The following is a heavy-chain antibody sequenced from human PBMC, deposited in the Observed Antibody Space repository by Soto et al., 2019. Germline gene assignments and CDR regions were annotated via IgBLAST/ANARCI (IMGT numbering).Heavy chain of an antibody. CDR3: SHSAIPYCWGY. CDR2: IYWDDDK. Sequence: QITLKESGPTLVKPTQTLTLTCTFSGFSLSSSGVGVGWIRQPPGKALEWLALIYWDDDKPYSPSLKSRLTLTNDTSKTQVVLKMTNMDPVDTATYSCSHSAIPYCWGYWGQGTLVTVSS. J-gene: IGHJ4*02. D-gene: IGHD2-21*01. V-gene: IGHV2-5*02. CDR1: GFSLSSSGVG.